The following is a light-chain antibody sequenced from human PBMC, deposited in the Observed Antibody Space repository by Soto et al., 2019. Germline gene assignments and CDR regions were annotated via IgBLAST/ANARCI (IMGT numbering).Light chain of an antibody. CDR1: QSISTY. CDR2: DAS. V-gene: IGKV1-39*01. CDR3: QQSYSTPRT. Sequence: DSVTITCRASQSISTYLNWYQQKLGKAPNLLIYDASTLQSGVPSRFSGSGSGTDFTLTISYLQPEDFATYFCQQSYSTPRTFGQGTKVDVK. J-gene: IGKJ1*01.